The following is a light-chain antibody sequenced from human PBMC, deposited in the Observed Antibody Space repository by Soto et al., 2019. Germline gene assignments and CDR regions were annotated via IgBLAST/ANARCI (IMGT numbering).Light chain of an antibody. Sequence: DIVMTQSPATLSVSPGERATLSCRASQSVSIKLAWYQQKPGQAPRLLIYDTSTRATGILARFSGSGSGTEFTLTISSLQSEDFAVYYCQQYNNWPPITFGQGTRLEIK. J-gene: IGKJ5*01. V-gene: IGKV3-15*01. CDR3: QQYNNWPPIT. CDR2: DTS. CDR1: QSVSIK.